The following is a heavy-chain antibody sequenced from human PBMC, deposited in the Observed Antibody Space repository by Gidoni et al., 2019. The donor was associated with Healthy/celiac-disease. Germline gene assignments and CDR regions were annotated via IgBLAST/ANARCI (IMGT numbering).Heavy chain of an antibody. J-gene: IGHJ4*02. CDR2: INHSGST. CDR3: ARVRWGGSYYYGFDY. V-gene: IGHV4-34*01. Sequence: QVQLQQWGAGLLKPSETLSLTCAVYGGSFSGYYWGWIRQPPGKGLEWSGEINHSGSTNYNPSLNSRVTISVDTSKNQFSLKLSSVTAADTAVYYCARVRWGGSYYYGFDYWGQGTLVTVSS. CDR1: GGSFSGYY. D-gene: IGHD1-26*01.